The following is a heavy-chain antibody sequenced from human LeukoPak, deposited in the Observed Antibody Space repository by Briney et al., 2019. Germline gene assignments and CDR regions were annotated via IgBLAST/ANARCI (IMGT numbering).Heavy chain of an antibody. J-gene: IGHJ4*02. CDR3: ASSGRIAVAERAFDY. CDR1: GYTLTELS. CDR2: FDPEDGET. D-gene: IGHD6-19*01. V-gene: IGHV1-24*01. Sequence: GASVKVSCKVSGYTLTELSMHWVRQAPGKGLEWMGGFDPEDGETIYAQKLQGRVTMTTDTSTSTAYMELRSLRSDDTAVYYCASSGRIAVAERAFDYWGQGTLVTVSS.